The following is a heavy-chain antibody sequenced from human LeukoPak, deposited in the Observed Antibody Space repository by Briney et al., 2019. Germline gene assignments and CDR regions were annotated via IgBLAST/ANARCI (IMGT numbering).Heavy chain of an antibody. Sequence: GASVKVSCKASGGTFSSYAISWVRQAPGQGLEWMGGIIPIFGTANYAQKFQGRVTITADKSTSTAYMELSSLRSEDTAVYYCARDLDYCDDNHFDYWGQGTLVTVSS. CDR1: GGTFSSYA. V-gene: IGHV1-69*06. CDR2: IIPIFGTA. J-gene: IGHJ4*02. CDR3: ARDLDYCDDNHFDY. D-gene: IGHD4-17*01.